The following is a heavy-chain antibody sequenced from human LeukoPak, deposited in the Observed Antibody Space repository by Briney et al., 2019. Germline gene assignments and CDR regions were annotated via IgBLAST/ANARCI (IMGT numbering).Heavy chain of an antibody. J-gene: IGHJ4*02. CDR2: FYSGVST. D-gene: IGHD4-17*01. CDR3: ARVGGTDDYGDFFDY. V-gene: IGHV3-66*01. Sequence: PGGSLRLSCAASVFTVSSNYMSCVRQAPGKGLEWVSVFYSGVSTYYAISVKGRFTISRDNSKSTLYLQMNSLRAEDTAVYYCARVGGTDDYGDFFDYWGQGTLVTVSS. CDR1: VFTVSSNY.